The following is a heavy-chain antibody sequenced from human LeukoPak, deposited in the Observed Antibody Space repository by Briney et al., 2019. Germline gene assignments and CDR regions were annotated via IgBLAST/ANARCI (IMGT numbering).Heavy chain of an antibody. J-gene: IGHJ2*01. CDR3: ARVVDTANWYFDL. CDR2: INPNSGGT. CDR1: GYTFTGYY. Sequence: ASVKVSCKASGYTFTGYYIHWVRQAPGQGLEWMGRINPNSGGTNYAQKFQGRVTMTRDTSTSTVYMELSSLRSEDTAVYYCARVVDTANWYFDLWGRGTLVTVSS. D-gene: IGHD5-18*01. V-gene: IGHV1-2*06.